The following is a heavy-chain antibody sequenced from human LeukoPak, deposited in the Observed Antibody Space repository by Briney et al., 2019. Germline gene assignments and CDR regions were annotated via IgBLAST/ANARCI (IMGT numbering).Heavy chain of an antibody. Sequence: GGSLSLFCAASGFTVSSNYMSWVRQAPGKGLEWVSVIYSGGSTYYADSVKGRFTISRENSKNTLYLQLNSLRAEDTAVYYCARVRYYGSDYYFDYWGQGTLVTVSS. V-gene: IGHV3-53*01. J-gene: IGHJ4*02. CDR2: IYSGGST. D-gene: IGHD3-10*01. CDR1: GFTVSSNY. CDR3: ARVRYYGSDYYFDY.